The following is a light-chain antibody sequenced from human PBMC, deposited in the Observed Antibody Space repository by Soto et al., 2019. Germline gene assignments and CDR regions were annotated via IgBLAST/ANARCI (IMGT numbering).Light chain of an antibody. V-gene: IGKV1-13*02. J-gene: IGKJ1*01. CDR2: DAS. CDR3: QQYGSSPRT. Sequence: AIQLTQSPSSLSASVGDRVSITCRASQGIGSALAWYQLKPGAAPALLIYDASTLESGVPSRFSGSRSGADFTLTISRLEPEDFAVYYCQQYGSSPRTFGQGTKVEIK. CDR1: QGIGSA.